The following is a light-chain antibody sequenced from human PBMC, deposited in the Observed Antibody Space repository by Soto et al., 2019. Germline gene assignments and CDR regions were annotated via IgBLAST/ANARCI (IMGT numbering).Light chain of an antibody. CDR2: EVS. J-gene: IGLJ1*01. CDR1: SSDVGGYTY. V-gene: IGLV2-14*01. CDR3: SSFSRSTTLDYV. Sequence: SVLTQPASVSGSPGQSITISCPGTSSDVGGYTYVSWYQRYPGKAPQLIIYEVSNRPSGVSNRFSGSKSGDTASLTISGLQAEDEADYYCSSFSRSTTLDYVFGTGTKVTVL.